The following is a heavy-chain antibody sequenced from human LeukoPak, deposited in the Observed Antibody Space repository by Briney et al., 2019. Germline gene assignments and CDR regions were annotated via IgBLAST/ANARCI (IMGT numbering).Heavy chain of an antibody. J-gene: IGHJ6*03. CDR1: GYTFTSYD. D-gene: IGHD3-9*01. CDR3: ARGLRYFDWLPPYYYYYMDV. V-gene: IGHV1-8*01. Sequence: ASVKVSCKASGYTFTSYDINWVRPATGQGLEWMGWMNPNSGNTGYAQKFQGRVTMSRNTSISTAYMELSSLRSEDTAVYYCARGLRYFDWLPPYYYYYMDVWGKGTTVTVSS. CDR2: MNPNSGNT.